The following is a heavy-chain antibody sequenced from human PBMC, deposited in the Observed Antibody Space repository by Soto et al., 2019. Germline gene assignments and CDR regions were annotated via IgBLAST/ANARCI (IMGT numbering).Heavy chain of an antibody. D-gene: IGHD3-16*01. Sequence: QVQLQESGPGLVKPSETLSLTCTVSGGSVSSGDYYWSWIRQPPGKGLEWIGYIYYGGSTNHNPSLKSRVSISVDTSKNQFSLKLNSVTAADTAVYYCASIPVDTYMINCVDPWGQGTLVTVSS. CDR2: IYYGGST. J-gene: IGHJ5*02. CDR1: GGSVSSGDYY. V-gene: IGHV4-61*08. CDR3: ASIPVDTYMINCVDP.